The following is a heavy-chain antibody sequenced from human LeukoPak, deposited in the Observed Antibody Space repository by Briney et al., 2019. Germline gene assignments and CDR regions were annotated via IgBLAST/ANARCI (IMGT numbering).Heavy chain of an antibody. Sequence: GRSLRLSCAASGFTFSSYSMNWVRQAPGKGLEWVSSISSSSSYIYYADSVKGRFTISRDNAKNSLYLQMNSLRAEDTAVYYCARGYYGSGSLFDYWGQGTLVTVSS. CDR2: ISSSSSYI. V-gene: IGHV3-21*01. J-gene: IGHJ4*02. CDR1: GFTFSSYS. D-gene: IGHD3-10*01. CDR3: ARGYYGSGSLFDY.